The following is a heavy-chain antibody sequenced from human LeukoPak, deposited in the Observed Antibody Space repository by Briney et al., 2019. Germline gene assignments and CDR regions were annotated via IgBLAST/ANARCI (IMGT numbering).Heavy chain of an antibody. V-gene: IGHV3-15*01. D-gene: IGHD6-19*01. Sequence: GESLRLSCAASGFTFTFITSVMHWVRQAPGKVLEWVLRIKSKTEHATTHDAAPVKGRFTISRDDSKNTLYLQMNSLKTEDTAVYYCTTEEGAVAVTTYLDDWGQGTLVTVSS. CDR3: TTEEGAVAVTTYLDD. J-gene: IGHJ4*02. CDR2: IKSKTEHATT. CDR1: GFTFTFITSV.